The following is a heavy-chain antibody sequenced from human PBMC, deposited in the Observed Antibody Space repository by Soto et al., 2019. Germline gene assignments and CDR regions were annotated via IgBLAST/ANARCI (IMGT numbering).Heavy chain of an antibody. Sequence: SETLSLTCTVSGGSISSYYWSWIRQPPGKGLEWIGHIYYSGSTNYNPSLKSRVTVSVDTSKNQFSLKLSSVTAADTAVYYCARLDRSSGLDYWGQGTLVTVSS. CDR2: IYYSGST. CDR3: ARLDRSSGLDY. V-gene: IGHV4-59*01. J-gene: IGHJ4*02. D-gene: IGHD6-6*01. CDR1: GGSISSYY.